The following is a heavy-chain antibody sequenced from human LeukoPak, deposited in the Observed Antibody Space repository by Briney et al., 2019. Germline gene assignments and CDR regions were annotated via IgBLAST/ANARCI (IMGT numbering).Heavy chain of an antibody. CDR3: ATDWTRGYSYGFDY. J-gene: IGHJ4*02. D-gene: IGHD5-18*01. CDR2: FDPGDGET. CDR1: GYTLTELS. Sequence: ASVKVSCKVSGYTLTELSMHWVRQAPGKGLEWMGGFDPGDGETIYAQKFQGRVTMTEDTSTDTAYMELSSLRSEDTAVYYCATDWTRGYSYGFDYWGQGTLVTVSS. V-gene: IGHV1-24*01.